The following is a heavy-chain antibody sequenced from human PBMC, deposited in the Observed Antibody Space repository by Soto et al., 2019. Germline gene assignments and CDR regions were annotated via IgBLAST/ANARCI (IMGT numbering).Heavy chain of an antibody. CDR2: IYYSGST. J-gene: IGHJ4*02. Sequence: PSETLSLTCTVSGGSISSGGYYWSWIRQHPGKGLEWIGYIYYSGSTYYNPSLKSRVTISVDTSKNQFSLKLSPVTAADTAVYYCARVQGRYYDYVWGSYRGHFDYWGQGTLGTVS. CDR1: GGSISSGGYY. D-gene: IGHD3-16*02. CDR3: ARVQGRYYDYVWGSYRGHFDY. V-gene: IGHV4-31*03.